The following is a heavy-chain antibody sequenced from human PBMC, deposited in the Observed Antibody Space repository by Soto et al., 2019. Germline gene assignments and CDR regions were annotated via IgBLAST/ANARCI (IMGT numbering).Heavy chain of an antibody. CDR1: GGSMSSGDYY. CDR3: ARHLTGYVNFDP. CDR2: IDYSGSA. J-gene: IGHJ5*02. V-gene: IGHV4-31*03. D-gene: IGHD3-10*02. Sequence: QVQLQESGPGLVKPSQTLSLTCTVSGGSMSSGDYYWIWIRQHPGKGLEWIAYIDYSGSAYYNPSLKSRVTITVDTSKQQFSLTLSSVTAADTAVYYCARHLTGYVNFDPWGPGTLGNVSS.